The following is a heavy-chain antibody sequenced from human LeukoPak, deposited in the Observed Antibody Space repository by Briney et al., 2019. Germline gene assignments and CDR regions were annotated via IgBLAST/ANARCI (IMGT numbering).Heavy chain of an antibody. CDR1: GGSISSGDYY. Sequence: PSETLSLTCTVSGGSISSGDYYWSWIRQPPGKDLEWIAYMYYSGSTYYNPSLKSRVTMSADTSKNQLSLKLSSATAADTAVYYCARPYYYDSRIDPWGQGILVTVSS. V-gene: IGHV4-30-4*01. CDR3: ARPYYYDSRIDP. CDR2: MYYSGST. J-gene: IGHJ5*02. D-gene: IGHD3-22*01.